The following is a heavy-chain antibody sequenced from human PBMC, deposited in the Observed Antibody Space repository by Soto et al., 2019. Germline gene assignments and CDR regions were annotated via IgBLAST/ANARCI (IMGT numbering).Heavy chain of an antibody. Sequence: PSETLSLTCTVSGGCISSYYWSWIRQPPGKGLEWIGYIHYSGSTNYNPSLKSRVTISVDTSKNQFSLRLSSVTAADTAVYYCAREAVNYYDRRGPVDYWGQGTLVTVSS. CDR2: IHYSGST. CDR3: AREAVNYYDRRGPVDY. J-gene: IGHJ4*02. D-gene: IGHD3-22*01. CDR1: GGCISSYY. V-gene: IGHV4-59*12.